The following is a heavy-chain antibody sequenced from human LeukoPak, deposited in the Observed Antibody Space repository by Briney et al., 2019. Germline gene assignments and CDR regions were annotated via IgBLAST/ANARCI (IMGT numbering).Heavy chain of an antibody. CDR2: IIPISGTA. V-gene: IGHV1-69*13. J-gene: IGHJ3*02. Sequence: ASVKVSCKASGGTFSSYAISWVRQAPGQGLEWMGGIIPISGTANYAQKFQGRVTITADESTSTAYMELSSLRSEDTAVYYCARDTPHYYGSGSYVLDAFDIWGQGTMVTVSS. D-gene: IGHD3-10*01. CDR1: GGTFSSYA. CDR3: ARDTPHYYGSGSYVLDAFDI.